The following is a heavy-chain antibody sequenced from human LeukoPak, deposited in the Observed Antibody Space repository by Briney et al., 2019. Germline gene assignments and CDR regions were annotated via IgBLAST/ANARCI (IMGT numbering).Heavy chain of an antibody. D-gene: IGHD3-10*02. CDR3: ARAPMFASPDY. CDR2: ISAHNGNT. J-gene: IGHJ4*02. CDR1: GYSFSSYG. Sequence: ASVEVSCKASGYSFSSYGINWARQAPGQGLEWMGWISAHNGNTNYAQKFQDRATMTTDTSTSTAYMELRNLRSDDTAVYYCARAPMFASPDYWGQGTLVTVSS. V-gene: IGHV1-18*01.